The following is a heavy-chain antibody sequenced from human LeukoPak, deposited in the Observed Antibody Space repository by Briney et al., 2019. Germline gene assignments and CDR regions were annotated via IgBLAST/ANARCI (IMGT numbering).Heavy chain of an antibody. CDR1: GFTFSSYE. CDR2: ISSSGSTI. D-gene: IGHD3-10*02. CDR3: AELGITMIGGV. Sequence: GGSLRLSCAASGFTFSSYEMNWVRQAPGKGLGWVSYISSSGSTIYYADSVKGRFTISRDNAKNPLYLQMNSLRAEDTAVYYCAELGITMIGGVWGKGTTVTISS. J-gene: IGHJ6*04. V-gene: IGHV3-48*03.